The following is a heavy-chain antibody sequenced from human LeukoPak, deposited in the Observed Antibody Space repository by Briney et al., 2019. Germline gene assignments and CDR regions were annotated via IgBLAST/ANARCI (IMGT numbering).Heavy chain of an antibody. CDR2: IRYDGSNK. D-gene: IGHD3-9*01. J-gene: IGHJ4*02. Sequence: GGSLRLSCAASGFTFSSYGMHWVRQAPGKGLEWVAFIRYDGSNKYYADSVKGRFTISRDNSKNTLYLQMNSLGAEDTAVYYCAKDPFSYYDILTGYYSGCYFDYWGQGTLVTVSS. V-gene: IGHV3-30*02. CDR1: GFTFSSYG. CDR3: AKDPFSYYDILTGYYSGCYFDY.